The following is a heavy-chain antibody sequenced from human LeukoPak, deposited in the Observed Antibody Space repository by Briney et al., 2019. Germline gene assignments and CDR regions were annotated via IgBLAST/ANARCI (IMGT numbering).Heavy chain of an antibody. CDR3: ARPAYRGSYYDAFDI. V-gene: IGHV4-39*01. CDR2: VYYTGNT. CDR1: GGSISSSSYY. Sequence: SETLSLTCTVSGGSISSSSYYCGWIRQPPGKGLEWIGSVYYTGNTYYNPSLKSRVTISVDTSKNKFSLKLNSVTAADTAVYYCARPAYRGSYYDAFDIWGQGTMVTVSS. D-gene: IGHD1-26*01. J-gene: IGHJ3*02.